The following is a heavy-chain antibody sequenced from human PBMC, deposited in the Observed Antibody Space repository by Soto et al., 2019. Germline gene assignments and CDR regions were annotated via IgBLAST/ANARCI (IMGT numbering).Heavy chain of an antibody. J-gene: IGHJ6*02. CDR1: GFTFSNYA. D-gene: IGHD6-13*01. Sequence: EVQLLESGGGLVQPGGSLRLSCAASGFTFSNYAMSWVRQAPGKGLEWVSGISAGGARPYYADSVKGRFTVSRDNSKNTLHLQRNSTRAEDTAVYYCANWPGSSSGPHYYAGMDVWGQGTTVTVSS. CDR3: ANWPGSSSGPHYYAGMDV. CDR2: ISAGGARP. V-gene: IGHV3-23*01.